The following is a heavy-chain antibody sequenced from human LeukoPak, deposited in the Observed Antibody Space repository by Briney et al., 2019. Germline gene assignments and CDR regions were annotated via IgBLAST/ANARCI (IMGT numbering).Heavy chain of an antibody. D-gene: IGHD5-12*01. CDR2: INQGGSVK. J-gene: IGHJ4*02. V-gene: IGHV3-7*01. CDR1: GFSFRDFW. CDR3: ARFGYSGWNLEY. Sequence: PGGSLRLSCAASGFSFRDFWMTWVRQAPGKGLEWVANINQGGSVKYYADSVKGRFTISRDDAKSSLYVQMNSLRDEDTAVYYCARFGYSGWNLEYWGQGTLVTVSS.